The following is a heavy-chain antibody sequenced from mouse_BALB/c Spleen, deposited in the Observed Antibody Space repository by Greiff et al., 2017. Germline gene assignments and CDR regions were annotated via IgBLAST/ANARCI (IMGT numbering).Heavy chain of an antibody. CDR1: GFSLTGYG. J-gene: IGHJ4*01. V-gene: IGHV2-6-7*01. D-gene: IGHD2-4*01. Sequence: VHLVESGPGLVAPSQSLSITCTVSGFSLTGYGVNWVRQPPGKGLEWLGMIWGDGSTDYNSALKSRLSISKDNSKSQVFLKMNSLQTDDTARYYGARENYDYDSYAMDYWGQGTSVTVSS. CDR2: IWGDGST. CDR3: ARENYDYDSYAMDY.